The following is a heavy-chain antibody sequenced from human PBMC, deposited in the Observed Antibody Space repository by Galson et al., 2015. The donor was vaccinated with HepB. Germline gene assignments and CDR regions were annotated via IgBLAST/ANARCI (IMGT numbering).Heavy chain of an antibody. CDR3: ARDRTPAGYGVENWFDP. Sequence: SVKVSCKASGYTFTSYAMNWVRQAPGQGLEWMGWINTNTGHPTYAQGFTGRFVFSLDTSVSTAYLQISSLKAEDTAVYYCARDRTPAGYGVENWFDPWGQGTLVTVSS. CDR1: GYTFTSYA. V-gene: IGHV7-4-1*02. CDR2: INTNTGHP. J-gene: IGHJ5*02. D-gene: IGHD4-17*01.